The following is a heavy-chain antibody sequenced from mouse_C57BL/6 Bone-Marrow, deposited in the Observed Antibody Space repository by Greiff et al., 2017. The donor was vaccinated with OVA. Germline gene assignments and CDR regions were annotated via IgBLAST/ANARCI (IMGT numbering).Heavy chain of an antibody. V-gene: IGHV1-82*01. D-gene: IGHD2-3*01. CDR1: GYAFSSSW. Sequence: QVQLQQSGPELVKPGASVKLSCKASGYAFSSSWMNWVKQRPGKGLEWIGRIYPGDGDTNYNGKFKGKATLTADKSSSTAYMQLSSLTSEDSAVYCCTCRWLLRYYIDYWGQGTALTVSS. CDR3: TCRWLLRYYIDY. J-gene: IGHJ2*01. CDR2: IYPGDGDT.